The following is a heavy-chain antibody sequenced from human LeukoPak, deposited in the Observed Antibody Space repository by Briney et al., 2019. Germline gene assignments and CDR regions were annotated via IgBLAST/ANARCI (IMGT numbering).Heavy chain of an antibody. V-gene: IGHV1-2*02. CDR1: GGTFSSYT. CDR3: ARVRSGSYCDY. J-gene: IGHJ4*02. Sequence: RASVKVSCKASGGTFSSYTISWVRQAPGQGLEWMGWINPNSGGTNYAQKFQGRVTMTRDTSISTAYMELSRLRSDDTAVYYCARVRSGSYCDYWGQGTLVTVSS. D-gene: IGHD1-26*01. CDR2: INPNSGGT.